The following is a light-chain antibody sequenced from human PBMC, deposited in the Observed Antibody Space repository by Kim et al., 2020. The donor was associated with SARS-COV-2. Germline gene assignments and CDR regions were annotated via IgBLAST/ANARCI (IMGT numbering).Light chain of an antibody. CDR1: QSVSSGY. CDR2: GGS. J-gene: IGKJ2*01. V-gene: IGKV3-20*01. Sequence: LYPGKRATLSCRARQSVSSGYLAWYQQKPGQAPRLLIYGGSSRASGIPDRFSGSGSGTDFTLTISGLEPEDFAVYYCQQYGGSPYTFGQGTKLEI. CDR3: QQYGGSPYT.